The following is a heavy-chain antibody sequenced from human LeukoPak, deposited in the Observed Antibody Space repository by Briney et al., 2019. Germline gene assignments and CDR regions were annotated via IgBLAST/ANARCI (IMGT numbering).Heavy chain of an antibody. CDR1: GFNFSSYW. CDR2: IKQAGSEQ. D-gene: IGHD6-6*01. CDR3: AKSLARAGTGDYFDY. J-gene: IGHJ4*02. V-gene: IGHV3-7*05. Sequence: PGGSLRLSCAASGFNFSSYWMTWVRQAPGKGLEWVGNIKQAGSEQYYVDSVKGRFTISRDNAKTSLYLQMNSLRAEDTAVYYFAKSLARAGTGDYFDYWGQGTLVTVSS.